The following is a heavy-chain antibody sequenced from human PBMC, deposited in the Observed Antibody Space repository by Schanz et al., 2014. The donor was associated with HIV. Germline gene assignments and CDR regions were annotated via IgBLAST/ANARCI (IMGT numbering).Heavy chain of an antibody. Sequence: EVQLLESGGGLVQPGGSLRLSCEASGFTFSNYAMSWVRQAPGKGLEWVANIKQDGTEMYYVDSVKGRFTISRDNAKNSLYLQMNSLRAEDTAVYYCALSRPSGYGGSWYFDLWGRGTLVAVSS. CDR1: GFTFSNYA. D-gene: IGHD2-15*01. V-gene: IGHV3-7*03. CDR3: ALSRPSGYGGSWYFDL. J-gene: IGHJ2*01. CDR2: IKQDGTEM.